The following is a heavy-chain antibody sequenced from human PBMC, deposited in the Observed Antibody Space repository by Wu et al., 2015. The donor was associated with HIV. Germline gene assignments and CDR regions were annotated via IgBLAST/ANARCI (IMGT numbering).Heavy chain of an antibody. D-gene: IGHD1-26*01. Sequence: QVQLVQSGAEVRKPGASVKVSCKASGYTFIKYDINWVRQATGQGLEWMGRMNPNSGNTGYAQKFQGRVTMTSDTSINTAYMELSSLRSEDTAVYYCARGLGVGAYGEDLWGQGTLVTVSS. CDR1: GYTFIKYD. CDR2: MNPNSGNT. J-gene: IGHJ4*02. V-gene: IGHV1-8*01. CDR3: ARGLGVGAYGEDL.